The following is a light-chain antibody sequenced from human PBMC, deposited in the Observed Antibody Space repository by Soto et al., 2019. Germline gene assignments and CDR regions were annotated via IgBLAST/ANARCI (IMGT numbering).Light chain of an antibody. Sequence: EIVLTQSPGTLSLSPGDRATLACRASQSVSSRYLAWYQQTPGQAPRLLISGASSRATGIPDRFSGSGSGTDFTLTISRLEPEDFALYYCQHYAHNSPITFGQGTRLEIK. CDR1: QSVSSRY. J-gene: IGKJ5*01. CDR2: GAS. CDR3: QHYAHNSPIT. V-gene: IGKV3-20*01.